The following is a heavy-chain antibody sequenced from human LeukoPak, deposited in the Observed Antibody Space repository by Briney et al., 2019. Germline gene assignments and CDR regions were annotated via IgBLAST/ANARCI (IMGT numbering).Heavy chain of an antibody. Sequence: PLETLSLTCAVSGYSISSGYYWGWIRQPPGKGLEWIGSIYHSGSTYYNPSLKSRVTISVDTSKNQFSLKLSSVTAADTAVYYCARVLWGGYSSSWYLDYWGQGTLVTVSS. CDR1: GYSISSGYY. V-gene: IGHV4-38-2*01. D-gene: IGHD6-13*01. J-gene: IGHJ4*02. CDR3: ARVLWGGYSSSWYLDY. CDR2: IYHSGST.